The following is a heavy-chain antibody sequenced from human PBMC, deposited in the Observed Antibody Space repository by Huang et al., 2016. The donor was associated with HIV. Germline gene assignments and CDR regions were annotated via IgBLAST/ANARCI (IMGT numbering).Heavy chain of an antibody. Sequence: QVQLVESGGGVVQPGRSLRLSCVASGFTFNNFGMHWVRQAPGKGLEWVAVISYDGSSGRYSESVKGRFTISRDNPMDTLYLQMNGLRPDDTAVYYCAKESRWYSDLDNWGQGTLVTVSS. CDR1: GFTFNNFG. J-gene: IGHJ4*02. CDR3: AKESRWYSDLDN. V-gene: IGHV3-30*18. D-gene: IGHD2-15*01. CDR2: ISYDGSSG.